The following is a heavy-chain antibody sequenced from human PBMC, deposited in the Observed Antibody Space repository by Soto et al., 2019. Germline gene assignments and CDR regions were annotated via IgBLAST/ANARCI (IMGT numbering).Heavy chain of an antibody. CDR2: IGDSSAYV. CDR1: GFSFSSHS. J-gene: IGHJ4*02. V-gene: IGHV3-21*01. D-gene: IGHD5-12*01. Sequence: EVLLVESGGGLVKPGGSLRLSCAASGFSFSSHSMNWVRQAPGKGLEWVSSIGDSSAYVYYADSVRGRFTISRDNAKDSLYLQMNGLRAEDTAVYYCARDQRCLRIGYSDYWGQGILVTVSS. CDR3: ARDQRCLRIGYSDY.